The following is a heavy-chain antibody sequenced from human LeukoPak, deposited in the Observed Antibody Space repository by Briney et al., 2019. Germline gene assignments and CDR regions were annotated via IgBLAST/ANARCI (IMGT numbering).Heavy chain of an antibody. D-gene: IGHD6-13*01. CDR2: INPSGGST. Sequence: GASVKVSCKASGYTFTSYYMHWVRQAPGQGLEWMGIINPSGGSTSYAQKFQGRVTMTRDMSTTTVYMELSSLGSEDTAVYYCARAQGSSSWTLWGQGTLVTVPS. V-gene: IGHV1-46*01. CDR1: GYTFTSYY. CDR3: ARAQGSSSWTL. J-gene: IGHJ4*02.